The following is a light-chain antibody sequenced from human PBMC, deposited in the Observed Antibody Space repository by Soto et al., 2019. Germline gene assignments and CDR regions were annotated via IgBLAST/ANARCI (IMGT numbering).Light chain of an antibody. CDR1: SSDVGGYNY. V-gene: IGLV2-14*01. CDR3: SSYPNCSFCHV. J-gene: IGLJ1*01. CDR2: DVS. Sequence: QSALTQPASVSGSPGQSITIPCTGTSSDVGGYNYVSWYQQHPGKAPKLMIYDVSNRPSGVSNRFSGSKSGNTASLTISGLQAEDDSDYYCSSYPNCSFCHVFAPGTTVNV.